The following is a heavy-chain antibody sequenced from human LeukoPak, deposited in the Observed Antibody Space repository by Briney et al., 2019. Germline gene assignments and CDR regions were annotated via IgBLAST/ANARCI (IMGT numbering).Heavy chain of an antibody. CDR3: ATIDGHYDSSGY. Sequence: ASVKVSCKASGYTFTGYYMHWVRQAPGQGLEWMGWINPNSGGTNYAQKFQGGVTMTRDTSISTAYMELSRLRSDDTAVYYCATIDGHYDSSGYWGQGTLVTVSS. CDR2: INPNSGGT. V-gene: IGHV1-2*02. D-gene: IGHD3-22*01. J-gene: IGHJ4*02. CDR1: GYTFTGYY.